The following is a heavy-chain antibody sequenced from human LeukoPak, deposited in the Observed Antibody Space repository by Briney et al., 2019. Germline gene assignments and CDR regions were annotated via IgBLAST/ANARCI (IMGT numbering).Heavy chain of an antibody. Sequence: SRTLSLTCAVSGGSVSSGGYSWSWIRHPPGKGLEWIGYIYQSGRTHYNPSLKSRVTMSIDRNRNQFSLRLSSVTAADTAVYYCAREKSGSYLGGFDVWGQGTMVAVSS. CDR1: GGSVSSGGYS. J-gene: IGHJ3*01. V-gene: IGHV4-30-2*01. CDR2: IYQSGRT. D-gene: IGHD1-26*01. CDR3: AREKSGSYLGGFDV.